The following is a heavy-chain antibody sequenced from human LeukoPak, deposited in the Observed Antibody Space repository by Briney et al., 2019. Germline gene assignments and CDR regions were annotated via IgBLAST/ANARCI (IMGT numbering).Heavy chain of an antibody. V-gene: IGHV3-66*04. J-gene: IGHJ4*02. Sequence: TGGSLRLSCAASGFTVSSNYMNWVRQAPGKGLEWVSVTYSDGSTYYADSVKGRFTISRDNSKNTLYLQMNSLRAEDTAVYYCARLGTSGWFDYWGQGTQVTVSS. D-gene: IGHD6-19*01. CDR1: GFTVSSNY. CDR3: ARLGTSGWFDY. CDR2: TYSDGST.